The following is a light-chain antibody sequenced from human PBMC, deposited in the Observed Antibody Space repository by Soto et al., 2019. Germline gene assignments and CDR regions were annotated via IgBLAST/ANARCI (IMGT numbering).Light chain of an antibody. Sequence: EIVMTQSPAALSVSPGDGATLSCRAGQSVSSNLAWYQQKPGQAPRLLIYGASTRATGIPARFSGSGSGTDFTLTISSLQSEDFAVYYCQQYNNWPYTFGQGTKLEIK. CDR2: GAS. CDR1: QSVSSN. V-gene: IGKV3-15*01. J-gene: IGKJ2*01. CDR3: QQYNNWPYT.